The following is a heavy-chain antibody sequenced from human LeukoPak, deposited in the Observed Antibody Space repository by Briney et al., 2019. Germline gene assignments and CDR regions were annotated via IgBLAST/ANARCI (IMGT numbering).Heavy chain of an antibody. CDR3: ARGGTYCSSTSCYDDWFDP. Sequence: ASVKVSCKPSGYSSTGYYMHWVRQAPGEGLEWMGWINPNSGGTNYAQKFQGRVTMTRDTSISTAYMELSRLRSDDTAVYYCARGGTYCSSTSCYDDWFDPWGQGTLVTVSS. J-gene: IGHJ5*02. CDR2: INPNSGGT. V-gene: IGHV1-2*02. D-gene: IGHD2-2*01. CDR1: GYSSTGYY.